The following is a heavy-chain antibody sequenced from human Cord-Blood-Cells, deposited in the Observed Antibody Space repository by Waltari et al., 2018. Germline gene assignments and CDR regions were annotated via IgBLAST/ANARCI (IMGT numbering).Heavy chain of an antibody. CDR1: GGSFSGYY. CDR3: ARPMYYDFWSGYFAFDI. V-gene: IGHV4-34*01. J-gene: IGHJ3*02. Sequence: QVQLQQWGAGLLKPSETLSLTCAVYGGSFSGYYWSWIRQPPGKGLEWIGEINHSGSTNYNPSLKSRVTRSVDTSKNQFSLKLSSVTAADTAVYYCARPMYYDFWSGYFAFDIWGQGTIVTVSS. D-gene: IGHD3-3*01. CDR2: INHSGST.